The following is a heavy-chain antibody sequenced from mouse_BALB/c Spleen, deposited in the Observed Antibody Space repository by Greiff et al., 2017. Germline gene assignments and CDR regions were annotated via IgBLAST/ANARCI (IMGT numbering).Heavy chain of an antibody. CDR1: GYAFTNYL. J-gene: IGHJ3*01. Sequence: QVQLQQSGAELVRPGTSVKVSCKASGYAFTNYLIEWVKQRPGQGLEWIGVINPGSGGTNYNEKFKGKATLTADKSSSTAYMQLSSLTSDDSAVYCWARKENRYAWFAYWGQGTLVTVSA. D-gene: IGHD2-14*01. V-gene: IGHV1-54*03. CDR2: INPGSGGT. CDR3: ARKENRYAWFAY.